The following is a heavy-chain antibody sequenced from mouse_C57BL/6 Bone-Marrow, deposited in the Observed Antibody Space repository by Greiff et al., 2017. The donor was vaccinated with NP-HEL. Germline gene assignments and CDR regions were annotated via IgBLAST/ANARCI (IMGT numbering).Heavy chain of an antibody. CDR3: VRTGDGYYDYAMDY. CDR2: IRSKSNNYAT. CDR1: GFSFNTYA. J-gene: IGHJ4*01. D-gene: IGHD2-3*01. V-gene: IGHV10-1*01. Sequence: EVMLVESGGGLVQPKGSLKLSCAASGFSFNTYAMNWVRQAPGKGLEWVARIRSKSNNYATYYADSVKDRFTISRDDSESMLYLQMNNLKTEDTAMYYCVRTGDGYYDYAMDYWGQGTSVTVSS.